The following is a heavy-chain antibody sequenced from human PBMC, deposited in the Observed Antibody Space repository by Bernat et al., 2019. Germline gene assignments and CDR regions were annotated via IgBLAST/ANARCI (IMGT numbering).Heavy chain of an antibody. CDR3: ASRTVVPRLDYYYYGMDV. J-gene: IGHJ6*02. D-gene: IGHD4-23*01. CDR1: GFTVSSNY. Sequence: EVQLVETGGGLIQPGGSLRLSCAASGFTVSSNYMSWVRQAPGKGLGWVSVIYSGGSTYYADSVKGRFTISSDNSKNTLYLQMNSLRAEDTAVYYCASRTVVPRLDYYYYGMDVWGQGTTVTVSS. CDR2: IYSGGST. V-gene: IGHV3-53*02.